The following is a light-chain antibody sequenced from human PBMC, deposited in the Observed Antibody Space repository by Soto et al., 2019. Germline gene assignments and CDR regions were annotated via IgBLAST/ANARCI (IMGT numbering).Light chain of an antibody. CDR1: QSVSSNY. CDR2: GVS. Sequence: EIVLTQSPGTLSLSAGERATLSCRASQSVSSNYFARFQQRPGQAPRLLIYGVSTRATGTPDRFSASGSATEFTLNINRLEPEDFAVYYCHQYGASPWTFGQGTKVEIK. V-gene: IGKV3-20*01. CDR3: HQYGASPWT. J-gene: IGKJ1*01.